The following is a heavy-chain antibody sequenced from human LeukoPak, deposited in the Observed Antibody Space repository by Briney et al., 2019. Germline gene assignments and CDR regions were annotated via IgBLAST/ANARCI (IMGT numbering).Heavy chain of an antibody. J-gene: IGHJ6*04. D-gene: IGHD2-15*01. CDR2: IDPSDSYT. CDR3: ARLSHIYCSGGSCAYYYGMDV. V-gene: IGHV5-10-1*01. CDR1: GYSFTSYW. Sequence: GESLKISCKGSGYSFTSYWTSWVRQMPGKGLEWMGRIDPSDSYTNYSPSFQGHVTISADKSISTAYLQWSSLKASDTAMYYCARLSHIYCSGGSCAYYYGMDVWGKGTTVTVSS.